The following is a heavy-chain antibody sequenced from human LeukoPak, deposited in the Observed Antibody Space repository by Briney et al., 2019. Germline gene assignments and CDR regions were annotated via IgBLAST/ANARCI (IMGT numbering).Heavy chain of an antibody. V-gene: IGHV3-33*01. CDR2: IWYDGSNK. D-gene: IGHD2-2*01. CDR3: ARDSSTSPYYYYYYGMDV. CDR1: GFTFSSYG. J-gene: IGHJ6*02. Sequence: GGSLRLSCAASGFTFSSYGMHWVRQAPGKGLEWVAVIWYDGSNKYYADSVKGRFTISRDNSKNTLYLQMNSLRAEDTAVYYCARDSSTSPYYYYYYGMDVWGQGTTVTVSS.